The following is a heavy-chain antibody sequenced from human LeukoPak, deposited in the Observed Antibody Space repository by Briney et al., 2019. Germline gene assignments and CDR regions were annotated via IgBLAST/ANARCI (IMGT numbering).Heavy chain of an antibody. Sequence: GGSLRPSCAASGFTFSSYEMNLVRQAPGKGVEGVSYISSSGSTIYYADSVEGRFTISRDNAKNSLYLQMNSLRAEDTAVYYFASSRTTIVGAPYFDYWGQGTLFTVSS. CDR2: ISSSGSTI. V-gene: IGHV3-48*03. D-gene: IGHD1-26*01. J-gene: IGHJ4*02. CDR1: GFTFSSYE. CDR3: ASSRTTIVGAPYFDY.